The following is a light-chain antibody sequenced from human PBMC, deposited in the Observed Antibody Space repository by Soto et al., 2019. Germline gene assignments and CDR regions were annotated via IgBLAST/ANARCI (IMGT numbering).Light chain of an antibody. V-gene: IGKV3-11*01. J-gene: IGKJ1*01. CDR3: QQRSNWPPWT. CDR1: HSVSRY. CDR2: DAS. Sequence: EIVWTRSPATLSLSPVERATLSCRPSHSVSRYLAWYQQKPGQAHRLLIYDASNRATGLPARFSGSGSGTGFTLTISSLEPEDFAVYYCQQRSNWPPWTFGQGTKVEIK.